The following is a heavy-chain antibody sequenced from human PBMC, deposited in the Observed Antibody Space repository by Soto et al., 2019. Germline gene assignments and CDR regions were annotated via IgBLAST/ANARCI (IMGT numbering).Heavy chain of an antibody. Sequence: ASVKVSCKASGYTFTSYDINWVRQATGQGLEWMGWMNPNSGNTGYAQKFQGRVTMTRNTSISTAYMELSSLRSEDTAVYYCARYYYDSSGYYYDWFDPWGQGTLVTVS. V-gene: IGHV1-8*01. D-gene: IGHD3-22*01. CDR3: ARYYYDSSGYYYDWFDP. CDR2: MNPNSGNT. J-gene: IGHJ5*02. CDR1: GYTFTSYD.